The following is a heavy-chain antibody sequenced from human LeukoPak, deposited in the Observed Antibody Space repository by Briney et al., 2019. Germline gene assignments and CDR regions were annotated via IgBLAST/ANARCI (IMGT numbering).Heavy chain of an antibody. CDR1: GFTFSSSS. CDR3: AKGYYGSGSYGWFDY. Sequence: PGGSLRLSCAASGFTFSSSSMSWVRQAPGKGLEWVSTISGSGDRTYYADSVKGRFNISRDNTKNTLFLHMNSLRAEDTAVYSCAKGYYGSGSYGWFDYWGQGTLVTVSS. CDR2: ISGSGDRT. D-gene: IGHD3-10*01. J-gene: IGHJ4*02. V-gene: IGHV3-23*01.